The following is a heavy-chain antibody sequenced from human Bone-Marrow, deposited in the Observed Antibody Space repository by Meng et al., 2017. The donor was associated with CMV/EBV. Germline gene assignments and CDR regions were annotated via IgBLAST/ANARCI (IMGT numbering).Heavy chain of an antibody. CDR2: INHSGST. J-gene: IGHJ5*02. CDR1: GGSLSDYY. D-gene: IGHD7-27*01. V-gene: IGHV4-34*01. Sequence: GSLRLSCAVYGGSLSDYYYSWIRQPPGKGLEWIGEINHSGSTDYNPSLKSRATISVDTSKNHFSLKMFSVTAADTAVYFCARDLTGDFGGSWGQGTLVTVSS. CDR3: ARDLTGDFGGS.